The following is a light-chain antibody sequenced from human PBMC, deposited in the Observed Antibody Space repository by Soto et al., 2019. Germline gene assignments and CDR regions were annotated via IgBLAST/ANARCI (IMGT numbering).Light chain of an antibody. CDR3: QQCDSYLIT. CDR2: KAS. Sequence: DIQMTQSPSTLSASVGDTVTITCRASRNINIWLAWYQQKPGKAPNLLIYKASNLESGVPSRFSGSGSGTEFTLTISSLQPDDSATYYCQQCDSYLITFGQGTRLEIK. CDR1: RNINIW. J-gene: IGKJ5*01. V-gene: IGKV1-5*03.